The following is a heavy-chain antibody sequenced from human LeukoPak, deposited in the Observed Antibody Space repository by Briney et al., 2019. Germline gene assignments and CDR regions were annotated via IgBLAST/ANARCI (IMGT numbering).Heavy chain of an antibody. CDR2: ISSSSSYI. J-gene: IGHJ4*02. CDR1: GFTFSSYS. D-gene: IGHD4/OR15-4a*01. Sequence: GGSLRLSCAASGFTFSSYSMNWVRQAPGKGLEWVSSISSSSSYIYYADSVKGRFTISRDNSKNTLYLQMHSLRAEDTALYYCAQSLGQVRPDYWGQGTLVTVSS. CDR3: AQSLGQVRPDY. V-gene: IGHV3-21*04.